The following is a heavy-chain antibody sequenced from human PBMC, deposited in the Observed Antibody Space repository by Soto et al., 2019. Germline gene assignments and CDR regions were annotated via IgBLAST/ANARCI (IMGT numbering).Heavy chain of an antibody. D-gene: IGHD3-22*01. CDR3: AAHDSGGYYAEY. J-gene: IGHJ4*02. CDR2: IHYSGST. CDR1: GDSVTISDYY. V-gene: IGHV4-39*01. Sequence: QLQLQESGPGLVKPSETLSLTCTVSGDSVTISDYYWGWIRQPPGKGLEWIGSIHYSGSTYYNPSLKGRVTIYGDTSKKRFSLKLTSVTAADAAVYYCAAHDSGGYYAEYWGQGTLVTVSA.